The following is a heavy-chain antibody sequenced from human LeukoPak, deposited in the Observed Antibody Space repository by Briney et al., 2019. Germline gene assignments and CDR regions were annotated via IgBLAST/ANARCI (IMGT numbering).Heavy chain of an antibody. J-gene: IGHJ4*02. CDR3: ARQERWSTRD. CDR1: GGSISSYY. Sequence: PSGTLSLTCAVSGGSISSYYWSWIRQPPGKGLEWIGYIYYGGSTIYNPSLKSRVAISVDTSRNVFSLKLSSVTAADTAVYYCARQERWSTRDWGQGTLVTVSS. V-gene: IGHV4-59*13. D-gene: IGHD4-23*01. CDR2: IYYGGST.